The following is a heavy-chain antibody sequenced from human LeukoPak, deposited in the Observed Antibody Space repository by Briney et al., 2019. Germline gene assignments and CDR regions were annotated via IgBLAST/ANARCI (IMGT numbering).Heavy chain of an antibody. V-gene: IGHV3-21*01. CDR1: GFTLSRYS. CDR3: ARVPWYSKYYFDY. D-gene: IGHD6-13*01. Sequence: GGSLSLSCAASGFTLSRYSMNWVREAPGQGVEWVSSISSSSSYIYYADSVKGRFTISRDNAKNSLYVQINSVRSQHTAVYYWARVPWYSKYYFDYWGQGTLVTVSS. CDR2: ISSSSSYI. J-gene: IGHJ4*02.